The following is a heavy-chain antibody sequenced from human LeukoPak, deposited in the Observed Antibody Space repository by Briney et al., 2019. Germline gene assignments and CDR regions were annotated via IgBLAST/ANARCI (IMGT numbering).Heavy chain of an antibody. CDR1: GFTFSSYA. Sequence: PGGSLRLSCAASGFTFSSYAMSWVCQAPGKGLEWVSAISGSGGSTYYADSVKGRFTISRDNSKNTLYLQMNSLRAEDTAVYYCAKDIRPYYYDSSGYEYWGQGTLVTVSS. CDR2: ISGSGGST. CDR3: AKDIRPYYYDSSGYEY. V-gene: IGHV3-23*01. J-gene: IGHJ4*02. D-gene: IGHD3-22*01.